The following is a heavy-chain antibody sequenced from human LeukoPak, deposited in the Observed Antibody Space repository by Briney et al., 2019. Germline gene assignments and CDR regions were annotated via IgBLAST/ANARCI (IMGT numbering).Heavy chain of an antibody. V-gene: IGHV4-39*01. J-gene: IGHJ4*02. Sequence: SETLSLTCTVSGGSISSSSYYWGWIRQPPGKGLEWIGYIYYSGSAYYNPSLKSRVTVSVDTSKNHFSLKLSSVTAADTAVYYCARHSGTYYADFDSWGQGTLVTVPS. D-gene: IGHD1-26*01. CDR1: GGSISSSSYY. CDR2: IYYSGSA. CDR3: ARHSGTYYADFDS.